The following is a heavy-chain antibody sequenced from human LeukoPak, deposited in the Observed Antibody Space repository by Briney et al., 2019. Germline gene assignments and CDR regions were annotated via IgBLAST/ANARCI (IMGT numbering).Heavy chain of an antibody. V-gene: IGHV4-4*09. CDR3: ANSYDGKIVPFDN. Sequence: PSETLSLTCTVPDGSISNSFWNWVRQPPGKGLEWTAYIHTSGSTNYNPAFKSRVTLSVDTSKSQFSLRLNSVTASDTAVYYCANSYDGKIVPFDNWGQGTLVTVSS. J-gene: IGHJ4*02. D-gene: IGHD4-23*01. CDR1: DGSISNSF. CDR2: IHTSGST.